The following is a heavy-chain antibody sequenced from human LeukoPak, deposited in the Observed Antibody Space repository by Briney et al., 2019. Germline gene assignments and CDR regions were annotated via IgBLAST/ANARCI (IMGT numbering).Heavy chain of an antibody. J-gene: IGHJ4*02. CDR3: AKDGLLRTRDDY. D-gene: IGHD3-22*01. V-gene: IGHV3-23*01. Sequence: GRSLRLSCAASGFTFGSYAMSWVRQAPGKGLEWVSAISGSGGSTYYADSVKGRFTISRDNSKNTLYLQMNSLRAEDTAVYYCAKDGLLRTRDDYWGQGTLVTVSS. CDR2: ISGSGGST. CDR1: GFTFGSYA.